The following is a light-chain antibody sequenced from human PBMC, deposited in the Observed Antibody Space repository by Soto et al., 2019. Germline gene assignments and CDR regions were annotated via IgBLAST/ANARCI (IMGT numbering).Light chain of an antibody. V-gene: IGKV1-9*01. CDR3: QQLNSYPRT. CDR1: QGLSSY. J-gene: IGKJ2*02. Sequence: DIQLTQSPSFLSASVGDRVTITCRASQGLSSYLAWYQQKPGKAPKLLIYAASPLQSGVPSRFSGSGSGTECTLTISSLQPEDFATYYCQQLNSYPRTFGQGTKLEIK. CDR2: AAS.